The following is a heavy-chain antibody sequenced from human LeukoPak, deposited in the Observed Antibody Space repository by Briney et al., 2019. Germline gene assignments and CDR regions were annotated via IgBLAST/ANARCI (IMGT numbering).Heavy chain of an antibody. CDR2: IAQDGGEK. Sequence: GGSLRLSCAASGFTFSSSFMSWVRQTPGKGLEWVANIAQDGGEKNYVVSVEGRFTISRDNAKNSLYLEMDLLRAEDTAVYYCAREWNIQYSMGVDYWGQGTLVTVSS. CDR1: GFTFSSSF. CDR3: AREWNIQYSMGVDY. J-gene: IGHJ4*02. V-gene: IGHV3-7*01. D-gene: IGHD3-3*01.